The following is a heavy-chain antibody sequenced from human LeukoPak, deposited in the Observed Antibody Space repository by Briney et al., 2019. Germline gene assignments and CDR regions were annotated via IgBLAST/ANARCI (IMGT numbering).Heavy chain of an antibody. J-gene: IGHJ4*02. CDR1: GGSIRSDDYY. CDR3: ARAVTVGYDYDY. Sequence: SETLSLTCTVSGGSIRSDDYYWSWIRQPPGKGLEWIAYIYYSGSTYYSPSLKSRVTISVDTSKNQFSLKLSSVTAAGTAVYYCARAVTVGYDYDYWGQGTLVTVSS. V-gene: IGHV4-30-4*01. CDR2: IYYSGST. D-gene: IGHD4-23*01.